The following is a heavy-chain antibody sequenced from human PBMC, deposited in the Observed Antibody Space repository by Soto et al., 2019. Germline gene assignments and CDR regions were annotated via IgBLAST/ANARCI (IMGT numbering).Heavy chain of an antibody. V-gene: IGHV3-9*01. CDR2: ISWNSGSI. Sequence: EVQLVESGGGLVQPGGSLRLSCAASGFTFSSYEMNWVRQAPGKGLEWVPGISWNSGSIGYADSVKARFTISRDNAKHSLYLQMNSLRAEDTAFYYCAKDISGRGSFYYYYGLDVWGQGTSVTVSS. J-gene: IGHJ6*02. CDR3: AKDISGRGSFYYYYGLDV. CDR1: GFTFSSYE. D-gene: IGHD1-26*01.